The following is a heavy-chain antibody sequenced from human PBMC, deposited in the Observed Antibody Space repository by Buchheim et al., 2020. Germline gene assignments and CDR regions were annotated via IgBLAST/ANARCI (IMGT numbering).Heavy chain of an antibody. CDR2: IYYSGST. Sequence: QVQLQESGPGLVKPSQTLSFTCTVSGGSISSGGYYWSWIRQHPGKGLEWIGYIYYSGSTYYNPSLKSRVTISVDTSKNQFSLKLSSVTAADTAVYYCARARGYSYGLPDWNWFDPWGQGTL. D-gene: IGHD5-18*01. V-gene: IGHV4-31*03. J-gene: IGHJ5*02. CDR1: GGSISSGGYY. CDR3: ARARGYSYGLPDWNWFDP.